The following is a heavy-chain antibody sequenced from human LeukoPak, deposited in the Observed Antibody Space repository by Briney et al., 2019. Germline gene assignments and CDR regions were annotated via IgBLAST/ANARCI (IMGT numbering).Heavy chain of an antibody. CDR3: ARDRTVAGFDY. V-gene: IGHV3-23*01. CDR2: ISNSGGST. D-gene: IGHD6-19*01. CDR1: GFTFSSNV. J-gene: IGHJ4*02. Sequence: GGSLRLSCAASGFTFSSNVMSWVRQAPGKGLEWVSSISNSGGSTYYADYVKGRFTISRDNSKNTLYLQMNSLRAEDTAVYYCARDRTVAGFDYWGQGTLVTVSS.